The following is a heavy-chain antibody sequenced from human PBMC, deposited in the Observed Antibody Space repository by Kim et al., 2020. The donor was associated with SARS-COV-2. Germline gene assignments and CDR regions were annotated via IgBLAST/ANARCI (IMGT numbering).Heavy chain of an antibody. V-gene: IGHV4-39*01. CDR1: GGSISSSSYY. CDR2: IYYSGST. D-gene: IGHD6-13*01. J-gene: IGHJ4*02. Sequence: SETLSLTCTVSGGSISSSSYYWGWIRQPPGKGLEWIGSIYYSGSTYYNPSLKSRVTISVDTSKNQFSLKLSSVTAADTAVYYCARHRSIAAAAFDYWGQGTLVTVSS. CDR3: ARHRSIAAAAFDY.